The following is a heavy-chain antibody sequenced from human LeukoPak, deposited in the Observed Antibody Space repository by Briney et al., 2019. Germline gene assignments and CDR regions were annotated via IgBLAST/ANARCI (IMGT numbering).Heavy chain of an antibody. V-gene: IGHV3-23*01. CDR1: GFTFRSFA. CDR2: MSGSGGST. CDR3: VRDPHIVVVPAARVYYFDY. J-gene: IGHJ4*02. D-gene: IGHD2-2*01. Sequence: GGSLRLSCAASGFTFRSFALSWVRQAPGKGLEWVSGMSGSGGSTYSADSVKGRFTISRDNSRNTLYLQMDSLRAEDTAVYYCVRDPHIVVVPAARVYYFDYWGQGTLVTVSS.